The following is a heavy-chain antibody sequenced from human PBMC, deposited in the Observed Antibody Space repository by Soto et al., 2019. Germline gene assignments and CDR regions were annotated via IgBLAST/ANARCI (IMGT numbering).Heavy chain of an antibody. D-gene: IGHD2-2*01. CDR3: ARDWGYCSSSRCHNWFDP. CDR1: GFTFSSYW. Sequence: VGSLRLSCAASGFTFSSYWMSWVRQAPGKGLEWVANIKQDGSEKYYVDSVKGRFTISRDNAKNSLYLQMNSLRAEDTAVYYCARDWGYCSSSRCHNWFDPWGQGTLVTVSS. V-gene: IGHV3-7*01. J-gene: IGHJ5*02. CDR2: IKQDGSEK.